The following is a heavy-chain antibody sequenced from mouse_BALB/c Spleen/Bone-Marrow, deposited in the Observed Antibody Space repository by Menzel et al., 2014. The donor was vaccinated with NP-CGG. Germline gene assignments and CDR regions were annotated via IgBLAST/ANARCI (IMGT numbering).Heavy chain of an antibody. CDR3: ARDYANTAWFAS. D-gene: IGHD1-1*01. CDR2: IDPANGNT. Sequence: VQLQHSGAELVKPGASVKLSCTPSGFNIKDTHMHWVKQRPEQGLEWIGRIDPANGNTKYDPNFQGKATITADTSSNTAYPQLSSLTSEDTAVYYCARDYANTAWFASWGQGTLVTVS. J-gene: IGHJ3*01. CDR1: GFNIKDTH. V-gene: IGHV14-3*02.